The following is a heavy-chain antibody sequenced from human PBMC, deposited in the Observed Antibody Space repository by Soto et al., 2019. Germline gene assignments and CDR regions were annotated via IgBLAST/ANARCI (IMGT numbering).Heavy chain of an antibody. D-gene: IGHD2-15*01. CDR3: AREIRSGGSYPNYYYYYGMDV. J-gene: IGHJ6*02. V-gene: IGHV1-18*01. Sequence: QVQLVQSGAEVKKPGASVKVSCKASGYTFTSYGISWVRQAPGQGLEWMGWISAYNGNTNYAQKLQCRVTMTTDTSTSTAYMELRSLRSDDTAVYYCAREIRSGGSYPNYYYYYGMDVWGQGTTVTVSS. CDR1: GYTFTSYG. CDR2: ISAYNGNT.